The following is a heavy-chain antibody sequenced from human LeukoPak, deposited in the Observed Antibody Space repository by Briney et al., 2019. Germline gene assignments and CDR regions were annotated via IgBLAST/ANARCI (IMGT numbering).Heavy chain of an antibody. CDR3: AREHRSLACLVDP. CDR2: ISSASGKT. D-gene: IGHD3/OR15-3a*01. CDR1: GYTFISYG. V-gene: IGHV1-18*01. Sequence: GASVKVSCKASGYTFISYGISWLREAPGQGLEWMGWISSASGKTNSAQKLQGRVTMTTDTSTSTAYMELRSLSFDDTALYYCAREHRSLACLVDPWGQGTLVTVSS. J-gene: IGHJ5*02.